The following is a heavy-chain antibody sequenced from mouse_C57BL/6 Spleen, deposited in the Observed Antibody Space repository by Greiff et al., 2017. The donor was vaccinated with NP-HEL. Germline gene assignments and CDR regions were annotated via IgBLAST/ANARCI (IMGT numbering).Heavy chain of an antibody. Sequence: EVQLQQSGAELVRPGASVKLSCTASGFNIKDYYMHWVKQRPEQGLEWIGRIDPEDGDTEYAPKFQGKATMTADTSSNTAYLQLSSLTSEDTAVYYCTTWTPRGYYAMDYWGQGTSVTVSS. CDR1: GFNIKDYY. V-gene: IGHV14-1*01. J-gene: IGHJ4*01. CDR3: TTWTPRGYYAMDY. D-gene: IGHD3-3*01. CDR2: IDPEDGDT.